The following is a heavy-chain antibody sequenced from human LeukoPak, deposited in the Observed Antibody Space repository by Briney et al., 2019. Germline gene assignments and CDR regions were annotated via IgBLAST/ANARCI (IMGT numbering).Heavy chain of an antibody. CDR1: GFTFSRWA. D-gene: IGHD3-16*01. V-gene: IGHV3-23*01. Sequence: EGSLRLSCTASGFTFSRWAKRWVRQAPGKGLEWVSAISGSGGSTYYADSVKGRFTISRDNSKKTLYLQINIRRAEDTAVYYCPKGGYDYVWGGYTHSGGCCGQGSLVTVSS. J-gene: IGHJ4*02. CDR3: PKGGYDYVWGGYTHSGGC. CDR2: ISGSGGST.